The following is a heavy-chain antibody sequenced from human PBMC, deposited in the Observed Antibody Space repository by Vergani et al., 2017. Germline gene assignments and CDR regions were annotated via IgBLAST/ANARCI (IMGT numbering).Heavy chain of an antibody. V-gene: IGHV3-30*02. Sequence: QVQLVESGGGVVQPGGSLRLSCAASGFTFSSYGMHWVRQAPGKGLEWVAFIRYDGSNKYYADSVKGRFTISRDNSKNTLYLQMNSLRSEDTAVYYCARGNSGSYRDAFDIWGQGTMVTVSS. J-gene: IGHJ3*02. CDR2: IRYDGSNK. D-gene: IGHD1-26*01. CDR1: GFTFSSYG. CDR3: ARGNSGSYRDAFDI.